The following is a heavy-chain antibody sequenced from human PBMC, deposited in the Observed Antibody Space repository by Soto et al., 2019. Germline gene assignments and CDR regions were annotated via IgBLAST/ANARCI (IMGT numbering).Heavy chain of an antibody. CDR1: GFTFSSYS. CDR2: ISSSSTI. Sequence: GGSLRLSCAASGFTFSSYSMNWVRQAPGKGLEWVSHISSSSTIFYADSVKGRFTISRDNAKTSLYLQMNSLRDEDTALYYCARSYSRGPDYWGQGTLVTVSS. CDR3: ARSYSRGPDY. D-gene: IGHD6-19*01. J-gene: IGHJ4*02. V-gene: IGHV3-48*02.